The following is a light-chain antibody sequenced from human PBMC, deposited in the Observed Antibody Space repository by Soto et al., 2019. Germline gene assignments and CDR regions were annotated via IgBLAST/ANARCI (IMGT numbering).Light chain of an antibody. CDR3: QQLNSDWYA. Sequence: DIQLTQSPSFLSASVGDRVTITCRASQGISTYLAWYLQRPGKAPKLLIYGASTLQSGVPSRLSGSGSGTEFTLTTSSLQPEDFGTYYCQQLNSDWYAFGQGTKLEIK. CDR2: GAS. J-gene: IGKJ2*01. CDR1: QGISTY. V-gene: IGKV1-9*01.